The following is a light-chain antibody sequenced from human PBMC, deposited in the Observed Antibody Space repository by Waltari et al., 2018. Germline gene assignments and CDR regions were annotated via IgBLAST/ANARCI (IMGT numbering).Light chain of an antibody. CDR3: AAWDDTLNGRWE. CDR2: RND. CDR1: SSNIGSNI. Sequence: QSVLTQPPSASATPGPRVTISCSGSSSNIGSNIVNWYQQVPGTTPTLLIYRNDQRPSGVPDRFSGSKSGTSASLAISGLRSEDEADYYCAAWDDTLNGRWEFGGGTKLTVL. J-gene: IGLJ3*02. V-gene: IGLV1-44*01.